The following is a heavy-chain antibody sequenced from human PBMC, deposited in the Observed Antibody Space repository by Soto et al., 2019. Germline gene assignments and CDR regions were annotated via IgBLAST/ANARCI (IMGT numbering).Heavy chain of an antibody. J-gene: IGHJ6*03. CDR2: ISWNSGSI. CDR3: AKTGTTYHYYYYYMDV. D-gene: IGHD1-1*01. Sequence: GGSLRLSCAASGFTFDDYAMHWVRQAPGKGLEWVSGISWNSGSIGYADSVKGRFTISRDNAKNSLYLQMNSLRAEDTALYYCAKTGTTYHYYYYYMDVWGKGTTVTVSS. V-gene: IGHV3-9*01. CDR1: GFTFDDYA.